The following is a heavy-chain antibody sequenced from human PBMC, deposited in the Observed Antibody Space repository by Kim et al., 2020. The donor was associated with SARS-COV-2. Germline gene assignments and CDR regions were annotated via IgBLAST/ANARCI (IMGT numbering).Heavy chain of an antibody. CDR3: ARSPEHNFDY. J-gene: IGHJ4*02. V-gene: IGHV4-39*02. Sequence: TTYSHTCPKNRVPISRDTSKNHFTLKLSSVTAADTAVYYCARSPEHNFDYWGQGTLVTVSS. CDR2: TT.